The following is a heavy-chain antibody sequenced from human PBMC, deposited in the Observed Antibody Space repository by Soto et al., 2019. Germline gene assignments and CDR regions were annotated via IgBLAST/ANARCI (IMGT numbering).Heavy chain of an antibody. CDR2: INTYNGNT. CDR1: GYSFTRYG. V-gene: IGHV1-18*01. D-gene: IGHD3-16*01. CDR3: AMVDVYVTPSPQDV. Sequence: ASVKASCKSSGYSFTRYGIAWARQALGQGLEWMGWINTYNGNTNYAQNLQGRVTLTTDTSTSTAYMELTSLRSNDTAIYYCAMVDVYVTPSPQDVWGQGTTVTVS. J-gene: IGHJ6*02.